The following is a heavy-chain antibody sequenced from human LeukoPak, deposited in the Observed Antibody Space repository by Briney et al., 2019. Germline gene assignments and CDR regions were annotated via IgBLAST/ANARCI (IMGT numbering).Heavy chain of an antibody. CDR3: AKAAASWFGEFYFDY. J-gene: IGHJ4*02. CDR2: ISGSGGST. CDR1: GFTFSSYA. Sequence: GGSLRLSXAASGFTFSSYAMSWVRQAPGKGLEWGSAISGSGGSTYYAESVKGRFTISRDNSKNTLYLQMNSLRAEDTAVYYCAKAAASWFGEFYFDYWGQGTLVTVSS. V-gene: IGHV3-23*01. D-gene: IGHD3-10*01.